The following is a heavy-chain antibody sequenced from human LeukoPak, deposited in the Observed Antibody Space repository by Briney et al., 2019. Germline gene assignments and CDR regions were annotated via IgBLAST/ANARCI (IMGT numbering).Heavy chain of an antibody. CDR1: GFIFSDFA. CDR3: ARRDNFEY. J-gene: IGHJ4*02. V-gene: IGHV3-30-3*01. CDR2: TSDDGTKT. Sequence: GGSLRLSCAASGFIFSDFAMHWVRQAPGKGLEWLAGTSDDGTKTYYAQSVKGRFTISRDNSKNMLFLQMNSLRSVDTAIYYCARRDNFEYWGQGTLVTVSS. D-gene: IGHD3-9*01.